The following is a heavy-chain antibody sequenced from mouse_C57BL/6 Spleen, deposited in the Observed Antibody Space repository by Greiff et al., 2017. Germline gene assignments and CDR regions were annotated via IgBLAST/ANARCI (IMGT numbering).Heavy chain of an antibody. Sequence: EVQLQQSGPELVKPGASVKISCKASGYTFTDYYMNWVKQSHGKSLEWIGDINPNNGGTSYNQKFKGKATLTVDKSSSTAYMELRSLTSEDSAVYYCARSGYYFLFAYWGQGTLVTVSA. CDR3: ARSGYYFLFAY. CDR1: GYTFTDYY. J-gene: IGHJ3*01. V-gene: IGHV1-26*01. D-gene: IGHD2-3*01. CDR2: INPNNGGT.